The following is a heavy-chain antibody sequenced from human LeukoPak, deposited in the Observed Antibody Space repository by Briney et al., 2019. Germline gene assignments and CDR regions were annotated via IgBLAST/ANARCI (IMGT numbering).Heavy chain of an antibody. J-gene: IGHJ4*02. Sequence: VSVKVSCKASGYSFTRYYIHWVRQAPGQGRDDMGMIDPNTGTTWYSQKFQGTVTMTRETPTSTVSMGLSSLRSDDTAIYFCARELPGSCYFDYWGQGTLVSVSS. CDR2: IDPNTGTT. V-gene: IGHV1-46*01. D-gene: IGHD1-1*01. CDR1: GYSFTRYY. CDR3: ARELPGSCYFDY.